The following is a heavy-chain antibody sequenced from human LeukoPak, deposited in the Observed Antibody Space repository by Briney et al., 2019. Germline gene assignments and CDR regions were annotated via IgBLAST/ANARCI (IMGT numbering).Heavy chain of an antibody. J-gene: IGHJ6*02. V-gene: IGHV4-30-2*01. CDR1: GGSISSGGYS. CDR3: ARSEGHNYYYGMDV. CDR2: IYHSGST. Sequence: PSQTLSLTRAVSGGSISSGGYSWSWIRQPPGKGLEWIGYIYHSGSTYYNPSLKSRVTISVDRSKNQFSLKLSSVTAADTAVYYCARSEGHNYYYGMDVWGQGTTVTVSS.